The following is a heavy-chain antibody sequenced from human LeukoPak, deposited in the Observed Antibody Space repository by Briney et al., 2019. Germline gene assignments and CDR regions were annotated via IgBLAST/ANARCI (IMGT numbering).Heavy chain of an antibody. Sequence: GGSLRLSCAASGFSFSVYAMHWVRQAPGKGLEWVAVRPYDGSNRYYADSVKGRFTISRDNSKNTLYLQMNSLRAEDTALYYCAKAAYGDYVNWFDPWGQGILVIVSS. CDR2: RPYDGSNR. CDR3: AKAAYGDYVNWFDP. D-gene: IGHD4-17*01. V-gene: IGHV3-30-3*01. J-gene: IGHJ5*02. CDR1: GFSFSVYA.